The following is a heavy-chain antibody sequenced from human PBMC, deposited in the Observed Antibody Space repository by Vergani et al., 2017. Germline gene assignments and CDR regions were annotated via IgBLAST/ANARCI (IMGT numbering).Heavy chain of an antibody. V-gene: IGHV1-69*14. D-gene: IGHD2-2*01. J-gene: IGHJ4*02. CDR1: GGTFSSYA. CDR3: ARDDPFPAATPRPNGIDY. CDR2: IIPIFGTA. Sequence: QVQLVQSGAEVKKPGSSVKVSCKASGGTFSSYAISWVRQAPGQGLEWMGRIIPIFGTANYAQKFQGRVTSTADRSTSTAYMELSSLRSEDTAVYYCARDDPFPAATPRPNGIDYWGQGTLVTVSS.